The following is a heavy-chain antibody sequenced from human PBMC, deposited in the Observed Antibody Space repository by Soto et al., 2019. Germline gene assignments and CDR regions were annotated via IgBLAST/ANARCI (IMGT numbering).Heavy chain of an antibody. D-gene: IGHD2-15*01. CDR2: INAGNGNT. J-gene: IGHJ4*02. V-gene: IGHV1-3*01. Sequence: ASVKVSCKASGYTFTSYAMHWVRQAPGQRLEWMGWINAGNGNTKYSQKFQGRVTITRDTSASTAYMELSSLRSEDTAVFYCARVLQRYCSGGSCSPPPGYWGQGTLVTVSS. CDR3: ARVLQRYCSGGSCSPPPGY. CDR1: GYTFTSYA.